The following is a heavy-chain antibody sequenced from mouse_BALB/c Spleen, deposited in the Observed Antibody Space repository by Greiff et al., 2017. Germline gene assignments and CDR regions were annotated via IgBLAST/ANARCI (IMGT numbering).Heavy chain of an antibody. Sequence: DVMLVESGGGLVKPGGSLKLSCAASGFTFSSYAMSWVRQTPEKRLEWVASISSGGSTYYPDSVKGRFTISRDNARNILYLQMSSLRSEDTAMYYCARWMDGPFAYWGQGTLVTVSA. D-gene: IGHD2-3*01. CDR3: ARWMDGPFAY. CDR1: GFTFSSYA. V-gene: IGHV5-6-5*01. J-gene: IGHJ3*01. CDR2: ISSGGST.